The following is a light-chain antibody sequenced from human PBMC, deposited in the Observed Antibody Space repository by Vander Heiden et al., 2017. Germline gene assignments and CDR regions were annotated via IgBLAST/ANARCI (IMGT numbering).Light chain of an antibody. J-gene: IGLJ3*02. CDR3: AAWDDSLNGRV. Sequence: QSVLTQPPSASGTPGQRAAISCSGSSSNIGSNTVNWYQQLPGTAPKLLIFINNQRPSGVPDRFSGSKSGTSASLAISGLQSEDEADYYCAAWDDSLNGRVFGGGTKLTVL. CDR1: SSNIGSNT. CDR2: INN. V-gene: IGLV1-44*01.